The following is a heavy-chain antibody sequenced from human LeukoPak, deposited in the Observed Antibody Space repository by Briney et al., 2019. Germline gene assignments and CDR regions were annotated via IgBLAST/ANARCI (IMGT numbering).Heavy chain of an antibody. J-gene: IGHJ4*02. D-gene: IGHD3-10*01. Sequence: PSETLSLTCTVSGASTSSSSYFWGWIRQPPGKGLEWIGSIYYSGSTYYNPSLKSRVTISVDTSKNQFSLKLSSVTAADTAVYYCARHHVPYYYGSGSYYMGYWGQGTLVTVSS. CDR2: IYYSGST. CDR3: ARHHVPYYYGSGSYYMGY. V-gene: IGHV4-39*01. CDR1: GASTSSSSYF.